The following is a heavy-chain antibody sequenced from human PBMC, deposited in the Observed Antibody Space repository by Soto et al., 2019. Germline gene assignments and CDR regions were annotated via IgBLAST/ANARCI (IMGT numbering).Heavy chain of an antibody. CDR2: IWYDGSNK. V-gene: IGHV3-33*01. CDR1: GFTFSSYG. CDR3: ARGGEAARPDPPFDY. D-gene: IGHD6-6*01. Sequence: GGSLRLSCAASGFTFSSYGMHWVRQAPGKGLEWVAVIWYDGSNKYYADSVKGRFTISRDNSKNTLYLQMNSLRAEDTAVYYCARGGEAARPDPPFDYWGQGTLVTVSS. J-gene: IGHJ4*02.